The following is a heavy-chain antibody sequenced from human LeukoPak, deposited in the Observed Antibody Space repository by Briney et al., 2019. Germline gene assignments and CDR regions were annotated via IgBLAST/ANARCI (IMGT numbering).Heavy chain of an antibody. J-gene: IGHJ3*02. CDR3: ARLLGPYDAFDI. CDR2: IYYSGST. V-gene: IGHV4-59*08. Sequence: SETLSLTCTVSGGSISSYYWSWIRQPPGKGLEWIGYIYYSGSTNYNPSLKSRVTISVDTSKNQFSLKLSSVTAADTAVYYCARLLGPYDAFDIWGQGTMVTVSS. D-gene: IGHD7-27*01. CDR1: GGSISSYY.